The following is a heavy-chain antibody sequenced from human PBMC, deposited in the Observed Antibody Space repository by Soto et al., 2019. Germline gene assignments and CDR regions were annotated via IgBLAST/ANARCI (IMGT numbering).Heavy chain of an antibody. D-gene: IGHD5-18*01. CDR1: GYSFTSYW. Sequence: PGESLKISCKGSGYSFTSYWIGWVRQMPGKGLEWMGIIYPGDSDTRYSPSFQGQVTISADKSISTAYLQWSSLKASDTAMYYCARHDTAMAGGYYYYYGMDVWGQGTTVTVSS. V-gene: IGHV5-51*01. J-gene: IGHJ6*02. CDR3: ARHDTAMAGGYYYYYGMDV. CDR2: IYPGDSDT.